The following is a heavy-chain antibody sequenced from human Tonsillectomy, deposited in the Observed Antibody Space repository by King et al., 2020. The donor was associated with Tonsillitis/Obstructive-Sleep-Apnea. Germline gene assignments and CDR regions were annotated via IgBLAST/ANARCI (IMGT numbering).Heavy chain of an antibody. D-gene: IGHD6-19*01. V-gene: IGHV2-26*01. J-gene: IGHJ4*02. CDR3: ARGWLIYDY. CDR2: IFSNDEK. Sequence: VTLKESGPVLVKPPETLTLTCTVSGFSLSKPRMGVSWIRQPPGKALEWLAHIFSNDEKSYNTSLKSRLTISRDTSKSQVVLTMTNVDPVDTATYYCARGWLIYDYWGQGTLVTVSS. CDR1: GFSLSKPRMG.